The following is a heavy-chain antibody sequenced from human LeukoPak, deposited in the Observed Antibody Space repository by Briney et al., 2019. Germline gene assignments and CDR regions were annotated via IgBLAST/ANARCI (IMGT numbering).Heavy chain of an antibody. CDR1: GFTVSSIH. J-gene: IGHJ4*02. CDR2: TYTGGNS. V-gene: IGHV3-53*01. Sequence: GGSLRLSCAASGFTVSSIHMVWVRQAPGKGLEWASVTYTGGNSYYADSVKGRFIISRDISKNTLYLQMSSLRAEDSAVYYCARRDAGGYSYFDYWGQGTLVTVSS. D-gene: IGHD3-22*01. CDR3: ARRDAGGYSYFDY.